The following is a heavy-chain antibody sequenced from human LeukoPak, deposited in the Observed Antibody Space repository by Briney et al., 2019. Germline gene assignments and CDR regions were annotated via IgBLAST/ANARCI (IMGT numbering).Heavy chain of an antibody. CDR2: IWYDGSNK. CDR3: ARDIYYYDSSGYFDY. D-gene: IGHD3-22*01. V-gene: IGHV3-33*01. J-gene: IGHJ4*02. CDR1: GFTFSSYG. Sequence: GGSLRLSCAASGFTFSSYGMHWVRQAPGKGLEWVAGIWYDGSNKYYADSVKGRFTISRDNSKNTLYLQMNSLRAEDTAVYYCARDIYYYDSSGYFDYWGQGTLVTVSS.